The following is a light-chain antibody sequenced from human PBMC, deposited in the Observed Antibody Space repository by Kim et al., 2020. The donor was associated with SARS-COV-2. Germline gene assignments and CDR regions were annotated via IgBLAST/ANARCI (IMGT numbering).Light chain of an antibody. J-gene: IGLJ2*01. V-gene: IGLV2-14*03. CDR2: DVT. Sequence: QSLTISCTGTSSDVGGYNYVSWHQQHPGKAPKLMIYDVTNRPSGVSNRFSGSKSGNTASLTISGLQAEDEADYYCSSYASSSTPVLFGGGTQLTVL. CDR1: SSDVGGYNY. CDR3: SSYASSSTPVL.